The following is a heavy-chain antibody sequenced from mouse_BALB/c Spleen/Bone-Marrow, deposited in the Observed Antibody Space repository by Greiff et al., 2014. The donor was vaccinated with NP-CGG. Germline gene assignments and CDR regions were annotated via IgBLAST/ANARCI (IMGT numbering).Heavy chain of an antibody. Sequence: VHVKQSGAELVKPGASVKLSCTASGFNIKDTYMHWVKQRPEQGLEWIGRIDPANGNTKYDPKFQGKATITADTSSNTAYPQLNSLTSEDTAVYYCAQGYDWAMDYWGQGTSVTVSP. CDR2: IDPANGNT. V-gene: IGHV14-3*02. CDR1: GFNIKDTY. CDR3: AQGYDWAMDY. D-gene: IGHD2-14*01. J-gene: IGHJ4*01.